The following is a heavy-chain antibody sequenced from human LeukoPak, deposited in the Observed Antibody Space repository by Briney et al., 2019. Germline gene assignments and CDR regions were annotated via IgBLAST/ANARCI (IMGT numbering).Heavy chain of an antibody. CDR2: INWNGGST. J-gene: IGHJ4*02. V-gene: IGHV3-20*04. CDR1: GFIFDDYG. D-gene: IGHD4-17*01. CDR3: ARGYGDYDFFFNY. Sequence: GGSLTLSCAASGFIFDDYGMSWVRQAPGKGLEWVSGINWNGGSTGYADSVKGRFTISRDNAKNSLYLQMTSLRAEDPALYYCARGYGDYDFFFNYWAQGTLVTVSS.